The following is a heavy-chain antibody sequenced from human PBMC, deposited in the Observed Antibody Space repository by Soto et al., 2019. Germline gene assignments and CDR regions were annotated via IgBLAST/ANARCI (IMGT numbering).Heavy chain of an antibody. CDR1: GLTLSTSS. V-gene: IGHV3-48*01. D-gene: IGHD3-22*01. CDR3: GKVADSGYYTVDR. Sequence: EVQLVESGGMLVQPGGSLRLSCAASGLTLSTSSMNWVRQAPGKGLEWISYIRRHTSVTAYADSVKGRFTISRDSAKTSLYLQMDSLRVEHTAVYYCGKVADSGYYTVDRWCQGTLVTVSS. CDR2: IRRHTSVT. J-gene: IGHJ5*02.